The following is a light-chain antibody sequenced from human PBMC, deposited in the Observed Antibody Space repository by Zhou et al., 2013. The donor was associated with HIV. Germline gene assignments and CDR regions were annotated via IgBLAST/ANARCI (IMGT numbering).Light chain of an antibody. Sequence: DIVMTQSPLSLPVTLGESASISCRSSQSLLHNNAFNYLDWYLLKPGQSPQLLVYLGSNRAPGVPDRFSGSGSGTDFTLEISRVEAEDVGVYYCMQAVQTPRTFGQGTKVEI. CDR1: QSLLHNNAFNY. J-gene: IGKJ1*01. V-gene: IGKV2-28*01. CDR3: MQAVQTPRT. CDR2: LGS.